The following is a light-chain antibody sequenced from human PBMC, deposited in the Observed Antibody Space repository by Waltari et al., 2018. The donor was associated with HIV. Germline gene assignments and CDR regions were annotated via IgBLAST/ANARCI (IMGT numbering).Light chain of an antibody. J-gene: IGLJ2*01. CDR1: SNDVGGYNY. Sequence: SNDVGGYNYVSWYQQHPGKAPKLMIYEVSERPSGVPDRFSGSKSGNTASLTVSGLQAEDEADYYCSSYSGGNNFDVVFGGGTKLTVL. CDR3: SSYSGGNNFDVV. V-gene: IGLV2-8*01. CDR2: EVS.